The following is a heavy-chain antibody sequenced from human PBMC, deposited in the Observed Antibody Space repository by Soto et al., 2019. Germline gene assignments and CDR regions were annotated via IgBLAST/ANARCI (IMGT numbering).Heavy chain of an antibody. CDR2: IIPILGIA. V-gene: IGHV1-69*02. CDR1: GGTFSSYT. D-gene: IGHD3-10*01. Sequence: ASVKVSCKASGGTFSSYTISWVRQAPGQGLEWMGRIIPILGIANYAQKFQGRVTITADKSTSTAYMELSSLRSEDTAVYYCVIRGGFNYGSGSYYNLSDYWGQGTLVTVSS. CDR3: VIRGGFNYGSGSYYNLSDY. J-gene: IGHJ4*02.